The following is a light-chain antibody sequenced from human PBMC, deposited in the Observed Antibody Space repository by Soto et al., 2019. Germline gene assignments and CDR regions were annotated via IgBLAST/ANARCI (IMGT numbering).Light chain of an antibody. J-gene: IGKJ1*01. V-gene: IGKV3-15*01. CDR2: GAS. CDR3: QQYDNWPWT. CDR1: QSISDT. Sequence: IVMTQSPSTLAVSPGVQANLSCRASQSISDTLAWYQQKPGQAPRLLIYGASRRATGFPARFSGSGSGTDFTLTISSLQSEDFAVYYCQQYDNWPWTFGQGTKVDIK.